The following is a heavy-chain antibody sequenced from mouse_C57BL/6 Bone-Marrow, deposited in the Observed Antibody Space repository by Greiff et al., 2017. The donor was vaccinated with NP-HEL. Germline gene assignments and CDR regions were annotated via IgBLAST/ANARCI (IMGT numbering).Heavy chain of an antibody. CDR2: ISDGGSYT. Sequence: EVMLVESGGGLVKPGGSLKLSCAASGFTFSSYAMSWVRQTPEKRLEWVATISDGGSYTYYPDNVKGRFTISRDNAKNNLYLQMSHLKSEDTAMYYCARAQPYYDYDEWFAYWGQGTLVTVSA. D-gene: IGHD2-4*01. CDR3: ARAQPYYDYDEWFAY. V-gene: IGHV5-4*03. CDR1: GFTFSSYA. J-gene: IGHJ3*01.